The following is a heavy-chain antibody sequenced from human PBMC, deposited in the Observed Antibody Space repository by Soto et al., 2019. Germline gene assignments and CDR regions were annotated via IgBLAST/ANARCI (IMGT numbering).Heavy chain of an antibody. V-gene: IGHV3-74*01. CDR2: INSDGSST. Sequence: EVQLVESGGGLVQPGGSLRLSCAASGFTFSSYWMHWVRQAPGKGLVWVSRINSDGSSTSYADSVKGRFTISRDNAKNTLYLQMKRLSAEDTAVYYCARGLSGIAAHGNWFDPWGQGTLVTVSS. D-gene: IGHD6-13*01. J-gene: IGHJ5*02. CDR3: ARGLSGIAAHGNWFDP. CDR1: GFTFSSYW.